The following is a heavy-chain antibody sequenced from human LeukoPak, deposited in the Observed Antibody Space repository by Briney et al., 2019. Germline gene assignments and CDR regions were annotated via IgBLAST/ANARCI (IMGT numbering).Heavy chain of an antibody. Sequence: GGSLRLSCAASGFTFSSYDMHWVRQATGKGLEWVSAIGTAGDTYYPGSVKGRFTISRENAKNSLYLQMNSLRAGDTAVYYCARGRDHSSSWYSVGMDVWGKGTTVTVSS. D-gene: IGHD6-13*01. V-gene: IGHV3-13*01. CDR2: IGTAGDT. CDR1: GFTFSSYD. J-gene: IGHJ6*04. CDR3: ARGRDHSSSWYSVGMDV.